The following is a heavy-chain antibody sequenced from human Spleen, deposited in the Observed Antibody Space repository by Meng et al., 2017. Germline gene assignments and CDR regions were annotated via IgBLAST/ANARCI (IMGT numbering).Heavy chain of an antibody. CDR2: IHASGRS. Sequence: QVRLQESGPGLVKPSETLSLTCTVSGVSISGCYWSWIRQRPGGGLEWIGYIHASGRSNANPSRQSRVTISADTSKKQFSLELRSVTAADTAVYYCARYFCGSACYYFDYWGQGTLVTVSS. CDR1: GVSISGCY. CDR3: ARYFCGSACYYFDY. V-gene: IGHV4-4*09. J-gene: IGHJ4*02. D-gene: IGHD2-21*02.